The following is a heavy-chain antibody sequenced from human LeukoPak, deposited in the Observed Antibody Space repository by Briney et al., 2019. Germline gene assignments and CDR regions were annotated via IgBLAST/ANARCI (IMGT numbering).Heavy chain of an antibody. CDR1: GGSVSSGGYY. CDR2: IYYSGST. Sequence: KASETQSLTCTVSGGSVSSGGYYWSWLRQHPGKGLEWIGYIYYSGSTYSNPSLKSRVTISVNTSMNQFSLKLSPVTAADTAVYYCARDRRYCSGGSCYSGAHYYYYGMDVWGQGTTVTVSS. D-gene: IGHD2-15*01. CDR3: ARDRRYCSGGSCYSGAHYYYYGMDV. V-gene: IGHV4-31*03. J-gene: IGHJ6*02.